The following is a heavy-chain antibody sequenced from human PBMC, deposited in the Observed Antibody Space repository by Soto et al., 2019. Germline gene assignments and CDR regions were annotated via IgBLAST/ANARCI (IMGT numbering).Heavy chain of an antibody. V-gene: IGHV4-59*01. J-gene: IGHJ4*02. CDR3: ARGEFWSGYYFDY. Sequence: QVQLQESGPGLVKPSETLSLTCTVSGGSISSYYWSWIRQPPGKGLEWIGYIYYSGSTTYNPSLKSRVTISVDTSKNQFSLNLSSVTAADTAVYYGARGEFWSGYYFDYWGQGTLVTVSA. D-gene: IGHD3-3*01. CDR2: IYYSGST. CDR1: GGSISSYY.